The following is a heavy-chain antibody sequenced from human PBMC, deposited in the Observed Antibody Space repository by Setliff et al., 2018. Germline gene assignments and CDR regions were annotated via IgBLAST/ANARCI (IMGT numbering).Heavy chain of an antibody. CDR3: ARGGYRAEYGDYGDAFDI. J-gene: IGHJ3*02. Sequence: GASVKVSCKASGYTFTNFGISWVRQAPGQGLEWMGWISAYNGNTNYAQKLQGRVTMTTDTSTSTAYMELRSLRSDDTAVYYCARGGYRAEYGDYGDAFDIWGQGTMVTVSS. D-gene: IGHD4-17*01. CDR1: GYTFTNFG. V-gene: IGHV1-18*01. CDR2: ISAYNGNT.